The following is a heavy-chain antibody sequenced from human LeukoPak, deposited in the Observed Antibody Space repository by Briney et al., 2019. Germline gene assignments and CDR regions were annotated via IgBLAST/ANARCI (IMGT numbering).Heavy chain of an antibody. Sequence: GGSLRLSCAASGFTFSSYSMNWVRQAPGKGLEWVSSISSSSSYIYYADSVKGRFTISRDNAKNSLYLQMNSLRAEDTAVYYCARDLVGSYLDWRYFDYWGQGTLVTVSS. D-gene: IGHD1-26*01. V-gene: IGHV3-21*01. CDR2: ISSSSSYI. CDR3: ARDLVGSYLDWRYFDY. CDR1: GFTFSSYS. J-gene: IGHJ4*02.